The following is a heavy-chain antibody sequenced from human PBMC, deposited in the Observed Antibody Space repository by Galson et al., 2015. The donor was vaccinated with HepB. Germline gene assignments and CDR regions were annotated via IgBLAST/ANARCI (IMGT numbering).Heavy chain of an antibody. CDR2: INAGNGNT. CDR3: ATERYCSGGSCYSYYYGMDV. CDR1: GYTFTRYA. J-gene: IGHJ6*02. V-gene: IGHV1-3*01. D-gene: IGHD2-15*01. Sequence: SVKVSCKASGYTFTRYAMHWVRQAPGQRLEWMGWINAGNGNTKYSQKFQGRVTITRDTSASTAYMELSSLRSEDTAVYYCATERYCSGGSCYSYYYGMDVWGQGTTVTVSS.